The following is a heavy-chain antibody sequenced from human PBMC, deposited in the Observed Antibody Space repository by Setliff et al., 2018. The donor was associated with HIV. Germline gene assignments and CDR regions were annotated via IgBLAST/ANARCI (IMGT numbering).Heavy chain of an antibody. Sequence: PSETLSLTCTVSGGSISNHYWNWIRQPPGKGLEWIGYTYYTGSTNYNSSLKSRVTISVDTSKNQFSLEVTSVTAADTATYYCARSNNMISFGGVMGYWGHGALVTVSS. J-gene: IGHJ4*01. V-gene: IGHV4-59*08. CDR1: GGSISNHY. D-gene: IGHD3-16*01. CDR3: ARSNNMISFGGVMGY. CDR2: TYYTGST.